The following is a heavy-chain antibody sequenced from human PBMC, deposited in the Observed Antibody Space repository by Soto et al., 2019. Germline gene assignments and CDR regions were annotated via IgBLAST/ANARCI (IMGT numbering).Heavy chain of an antibody. Sequence: PGGSLRLSCAASGFTFSSYAMHWVRQAPGKGLEWVAVISYDGSNKYYADSVKGRFTISRDNSKNTLYLQMNSLRAEDTAVYYCARASCGGGRRYYYYYGMDVCGQGPTVTVSS. CDR2: ISYDGSNK. CDR1: GFTFSSYA. V-gene: IGHV3-30-3*01. J-gene: IGHJ6*02. D-gene: IGHD2-15*01. CDR3: ARASCGGGRRYYYYYGMDV.